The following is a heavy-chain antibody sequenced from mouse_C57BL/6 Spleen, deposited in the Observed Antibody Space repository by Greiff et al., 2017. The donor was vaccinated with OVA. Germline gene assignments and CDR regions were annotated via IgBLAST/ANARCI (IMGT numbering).Heavy chain of an antibody. CDR1: GYTFTSYW. D-gene: IGHD2-5*01. CDR2: IDPSDSET. CDR3: ARGDYSNPWFAY. Sequence: QVQLQQPGAELVRPGSSVKLSCKASGYTFTSYWMHWVKQRPIQGLEWIGNIDPSDSETHYNQKFKDKATLTVDKSSSTAYMQLSSLTSEDSAVYYCARGDYSNPWFAYWGQGTLVTVSA. V-gene: IGHV1-52*01. J-gene: IGHJ3*01.